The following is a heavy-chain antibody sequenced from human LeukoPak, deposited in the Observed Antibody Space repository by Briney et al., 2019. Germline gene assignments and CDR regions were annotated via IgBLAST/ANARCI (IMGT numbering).Heavy chain of an antibody. Sequence: SETLSLTCTVSGGSISSYYWSWIRQPAGKGLEWIGRIYTSGSTNYNPSLKSRVTMSVDTSKNQFSLKLSSVTAADTAVYFCARHVYSSSWIYYYYYMDVWGKGTTVTVSS. CDR2: IYTSGST. V-gene: IGHV4-4*07. CDR1: GGSISSYY. J-gene: IGHJ6*03. CDR3: ARHVYSSSWIYYYYYMDV. D-gene: IGHD6-13*01.